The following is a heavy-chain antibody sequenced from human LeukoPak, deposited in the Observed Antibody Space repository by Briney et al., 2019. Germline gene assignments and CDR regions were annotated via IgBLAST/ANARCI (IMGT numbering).Heavy chain of an antibody. V-gene: IGHV3-73*01. J-gene: IGHJ5*02. Sequence: GGSLRLSCAASGFTFSGSAMHWVRQASGKGLEWVGRIRSKANRYATAYAASVKGRFTISRDDSKNTAYLQMNSLKTEDTAVYYCTRAPMNWFDPWGQGTLVTVSS. CDR2: IRSKANRYAT. CDR1: GFTFSGSA. CDR3: TRAPMNWFDP.